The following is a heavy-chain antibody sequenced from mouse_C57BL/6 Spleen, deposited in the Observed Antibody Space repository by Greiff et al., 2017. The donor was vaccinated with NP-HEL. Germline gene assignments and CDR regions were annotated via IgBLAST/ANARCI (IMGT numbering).Heavy chain of an antibody. V-gene: IGHV5-17*01. CDR1: GFTFSDYG. Sequence: EVQGVESGGGLVKPGGSLKLSCAASGFTFSDYGMHWVRQAPEKGLEWVAYISSGSSNIYYADTVKGRFTISRDNAKNTLFLQMTSLRSEDTAMYYCARKEEGFDSCGHGTTLTLSS. CDR3: ARKEEGFDS. CDR2: ISSGSSNI. J-gene: IGHJ2*01.